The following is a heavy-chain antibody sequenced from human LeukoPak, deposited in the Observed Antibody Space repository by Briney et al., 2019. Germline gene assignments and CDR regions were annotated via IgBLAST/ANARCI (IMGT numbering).Heavy chain of an antibody. CDR3: AKRQWLRLRGAFDI. Sequence: SETLSLTCTVSGGSISSSSYYWGWIRQPPGKGLEWIGEINHSGSTNYNPSLKSRVTISVDTSKNQFSLKLSSVTAADTAVYYCAKRQWLRLRGAFDIWGQGTMVTVSS. D-gene: IGHD5-12*01. CDR1: GGSISSSSYY. CDR2: INHSGST. V-gene: IGHV4-39*07. J-gene: IGHJ3*02.